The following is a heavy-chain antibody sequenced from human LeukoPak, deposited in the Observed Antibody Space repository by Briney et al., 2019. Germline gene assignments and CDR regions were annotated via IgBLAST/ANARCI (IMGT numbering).Heavy chain of an antibody. D-gene: IGHD2-2*01. V-gene: IGHV4-34*01. CDR3: ARANETSYRFFDY. Sequence: PSETLSLTCAVYGGSFSGYYWSWIRQPPGKGLEWTGEINHSGSTNYNPSLKSRVTISVDTSKNQFSLKLSSVTAADTAVYYCARANETSYRFFDYWGQGTLVTVSS. CDR1: GGSFSGYY. CDR2: INHSGST. J-gene: IGHJ4*02.